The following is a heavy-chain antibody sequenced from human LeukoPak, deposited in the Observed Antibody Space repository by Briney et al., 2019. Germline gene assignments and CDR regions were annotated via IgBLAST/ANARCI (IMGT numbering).Heavy chain of an antibody. CDR2: IIPIFGTA. J-gene: IGHJ6*03. CDR3: ARGVPGRSRYYYYYMDV. Sequence: GASVKVSCKASGYTFTSYYMHWVRQAPGQGLEWMGRIIPIFGTANYAQKFQGRVTITTDESTSTAYMELSSLRSEDTAVYYCARGVPGRSRYYYYYMDVWGKGTTVTVSS. CDR1: GYTFTSYY. D-gene: IGHD2-15*01. V-gene: IGHV1-69*05.